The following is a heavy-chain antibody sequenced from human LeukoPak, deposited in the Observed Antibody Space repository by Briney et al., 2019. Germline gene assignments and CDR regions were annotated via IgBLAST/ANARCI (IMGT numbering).Heavy chain of an antibody. CDR3: AREASSYSYYYYYYMDV. D-gene: IGHD5-18*01. V-gene: IGHV3-7*01. CDR2: IKQDGSEK. CDR1: GFTFSSYW. Sequence: GGSLRLSCAASGFTFSSYWMSWVRQAPGKGLEWVANIKQDGSEKYYVDSVKGRFTISRDNAKNSLYLQMNSLRAEDTAVYYCAREASSYSYYYYYYMDVWGKGTTVTVSS. J-gene: IGHJ6*03.